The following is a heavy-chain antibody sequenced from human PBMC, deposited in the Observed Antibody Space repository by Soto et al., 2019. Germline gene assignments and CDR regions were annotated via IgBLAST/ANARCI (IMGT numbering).Heavy chain of an antibody. J-gene: IGHJ5*02. CDR2: ISYDGSNK. CDR3: AKEQAYCGGDCYPFDP. Sequence: QVQLVESGGGVVQPGRSPRLSCAASGFTFSSYGMHWVRQAPGKGLEWVAVISYDGSNKYYADSVKGRFTISRDNSKNTLYLQMNSLRAEDTAVYYCAKEQAYCGGDCYPFDPWGQGTLVTVSS. V-gene: IGHV3-30*18. D-gene: IGHD2-21*02. CDR1: GFTFSSYG.